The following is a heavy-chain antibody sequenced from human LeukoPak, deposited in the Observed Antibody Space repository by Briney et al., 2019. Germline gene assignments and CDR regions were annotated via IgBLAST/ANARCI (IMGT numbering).Heavy chain of an antibody. CDR2: IYPGDSDT. Sequence: GESLKISCPGSGYIFTSYWIGWVRQLPGKGLEWMGIIYPGDSDTRYSPSFQGQVTISADKSISTAYLQWSSLKASDTAMYYCARSWGIAAAGFDYWGQGTLVTVSS. CDR1: GYIFTSYW. V-gene: IGHV5-51*01. D-gene: IGHD6-13*01. J-gene: IGHJ4*02. CDR3: ARSWGIAAAGFDY.